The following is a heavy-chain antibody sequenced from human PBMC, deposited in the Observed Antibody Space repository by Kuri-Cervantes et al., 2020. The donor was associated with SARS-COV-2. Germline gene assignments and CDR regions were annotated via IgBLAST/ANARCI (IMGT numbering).Heavy chain of an antibody. J-gene: IGHJ4*02. D-gene: IGHD3-10*01. V-gene: IGHV4-4*02. Sequence: SETLSLTCAVSGGPISSSNWWSWVRQPPGKGLEWIGEIYHSGSTNYNPSLKSRVTISVDKSKNQFSLKLSSATAADTAVYYCARSGEDYPFDYWGQGTLVTVSS. CDR3: ARSGEDYPFDY. CDR1: GGPISSSNW. CDR2: IYHSGST.